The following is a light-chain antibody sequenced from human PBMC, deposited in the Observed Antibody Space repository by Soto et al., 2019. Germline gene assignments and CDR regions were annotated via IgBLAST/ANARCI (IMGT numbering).Light chain of an antibody. CDR2: GAS. CDR3: QQYGSSPPRT. CDR1: QSVSSSY. V-gene: IGKV3-20*01. J-gene: IGKJ1*01. Sequence: EIVSTQSPGTLSLSPVERATLSCRAIQSVSSSYLAWYQQKPGQAPRLLIYGASSRATGIPDRFSGSGSGTDFTLTISRLEPEDFAVYYCQQYGSSPPRTFGQGTKVDIK.